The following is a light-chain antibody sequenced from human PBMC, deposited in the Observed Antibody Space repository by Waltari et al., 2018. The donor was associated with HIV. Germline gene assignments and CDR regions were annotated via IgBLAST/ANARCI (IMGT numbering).Light chain of an antibody. CDR2: DVT. CDR1: DSDIGGHNS. Sequence: QSALTQPASVSGSPGQSITISCTGNDSDIGGHNSVAWYQQHPGKSPKPIIYDVTNRPSGVSSRGSGSKSGNTASLTISGLQAEDEADYYCKSSTTRSTPCVFGSGTKVTVL. J-gene: IGLJ1*01. V-gene: IGLV2-14*01. CDR3: KSSTTRSTPCV.